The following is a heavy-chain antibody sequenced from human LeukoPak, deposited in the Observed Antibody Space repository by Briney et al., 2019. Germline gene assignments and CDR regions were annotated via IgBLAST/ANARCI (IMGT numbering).Heavy chain of an antibody. Sequence: GGSLRLSCAASGFTFSSYSMSWVRQAPGTGLEWVSVICADDGNTYYAESVKGRFTISRGNSKNTLYLQMNGLRAEDTAVYYCANQGSSSWYVLFDYWGQGTLVTVSS. V-gene: IGHV3-23*01. J-gene: IGHJ4*02. CDR3: ANQGSSSWYVLFDY. CDR2: ICADDGNT. CDR1: GFTFSSYS. D-gene: IGHD6-13*01.